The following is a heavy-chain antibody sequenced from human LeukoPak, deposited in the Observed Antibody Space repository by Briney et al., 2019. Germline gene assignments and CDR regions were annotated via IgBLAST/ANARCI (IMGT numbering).Heavy chain of an antibody. CDR1: GGSISSSSYY. CDR2: IYYSGST. CDR3: ARGAKSFDY. D-gene: IGHD1-26*01. J-gene: IGHJ4*02. Sequence: KPSETLSLTCTVSGGSISSSSYYWGWIRQPPGKGLEWIGSIYYSGSTYYNPSLKSRVTISVDTSKNQFSLKLSSVTAADTAVYYCARGAKSFDYWGQGTLVTVSS. V-gene: IGHV4-39*07.